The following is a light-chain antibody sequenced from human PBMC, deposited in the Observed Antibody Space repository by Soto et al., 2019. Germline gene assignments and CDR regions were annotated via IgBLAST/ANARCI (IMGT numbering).Light chain of an antibody. CDR3: AAWDDSLNGPWV. J-gene: IGLJ3*02. V-gene: IGLV1-36*01. CDR2: YDD. CDR1: SSNIGNNA. Sequence: QSVLTQPPSVSEAPRQRVTISCSRSSSNIGNNAVNWYQQLPGKAPKLLIYYDDLLPSGVSDRFSGSKSGTSASLAISGLQSEEEDDYYCAAWDDSLNGPWVFGGGTKLTVL.